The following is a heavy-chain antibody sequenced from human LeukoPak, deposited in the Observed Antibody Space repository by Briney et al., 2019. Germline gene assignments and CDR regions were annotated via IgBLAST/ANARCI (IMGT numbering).Heavy chain of an antibody. V-gene: IGHV3-11*01. D-gene: IGHD3-9*01. CDR1: GFTFSDYS. CDR2: IRSSGNTI. Sequence: GGSLRLSCAASGFTFSDYSMSWIRQAPGKGLEWVSYIRSSGNTIYYADSVKGRFTISRDNAKNSLYLQVNSLRAEDTAVYYCAKKGRDWDGFDYWGQGTLVIVSS. J-gene: IGHJ4*02. CDR3: AKKGRDWDGFDY.